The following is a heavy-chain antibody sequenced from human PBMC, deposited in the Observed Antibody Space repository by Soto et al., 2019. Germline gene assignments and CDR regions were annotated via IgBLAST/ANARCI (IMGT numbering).Heavy chain of an antibody. CDR2: IKQDGGEK. D-gene: IGHD5-18*01. Sequence: GGSLRLSCAASGFTFSNSWMTWVRQAPGKGLEWVANIKQDGGEKYYVESVKGRFTISRDNAKNSLYLQMNSLRAEDTAVYYCAREIYRYGSMWGQGTLVTVSS. J-gene: IGHJ4*02. V-gene: IGHV3-7*01. CDR3: AREIYRYGSM. CDR1: GFTFSNSW.